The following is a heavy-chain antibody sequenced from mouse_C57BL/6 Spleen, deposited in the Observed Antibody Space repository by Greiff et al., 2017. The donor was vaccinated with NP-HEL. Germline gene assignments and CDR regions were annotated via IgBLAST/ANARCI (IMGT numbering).Heavy chain of an antibody. CDR1: GYTFTSYW. Sequence: QVQLQQPGAELVKPGASVKLSCKASGYTFTSYWMHWVKQRPGQGLEWIGMIHPYSGSTNYNEKFKSKATLTVDKSSSTAYMQLSSLTSEDSAVYYCARSLGSFWYFDVWGTGTTVTVSS. D-gene: IGHD4-1*01. CDR2: IHPYSGST. J-gene: IGHJ1*03. V-gene: IGHV1-64*01. CDR3: ARSLGSFWYFDV.